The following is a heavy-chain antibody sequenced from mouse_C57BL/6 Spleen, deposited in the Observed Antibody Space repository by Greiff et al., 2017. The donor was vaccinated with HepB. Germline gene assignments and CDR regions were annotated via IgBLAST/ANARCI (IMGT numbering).Heavy chain of an antibody. CDR3: TRRLTGTDYAMDY. J-gene: IGHJ4*01. V-gene: IGHV1-15*01. Sequence: QVQLQQSGAELVRPGASVTLSCKASGYTFTDYEMHWVKQTPVHGLEWIGAIDPETGGTAYNQKFKGKAILTADKSSSTAYMELRSLTSEDSAVYYCTRRLTGTDYAMDYWGQGTSVTVSS. CDR1: GYTFTDYE. D-gene: IGHD4-1*01. CDR2: IDPETGGT.